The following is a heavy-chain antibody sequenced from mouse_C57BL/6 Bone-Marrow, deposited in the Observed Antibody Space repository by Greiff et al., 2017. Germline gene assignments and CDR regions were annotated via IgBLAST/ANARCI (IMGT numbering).Heavy chain of an antibody. CDR1: GFPFSDAW. V-gene: IGHV6-6*01. Sequence: EVMLVESGGGLVQPGGSMKLSCAASGFPFSDAWMDWVRQSPEKGLEWVAEIRNKANNHATYYAESVKGRFTISRDVSKSSVYLQMNSLRAEDTGIYYCTRGVYYYGSTFFDYWGQGTTLTVSS. CDR3: TRGVYYYGSTFFDY. CDR2: IRNKANNHAT. D-gene: IGHD1-1*01. J-gene: IGHJ2*01.